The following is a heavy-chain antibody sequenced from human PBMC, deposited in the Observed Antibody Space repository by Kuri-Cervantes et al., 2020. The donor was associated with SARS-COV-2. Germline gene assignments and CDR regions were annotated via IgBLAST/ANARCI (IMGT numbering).Heavy chain of an antibody. D-gene: IGHD2-2*01. Sequence: GESLKISCAASGFTFDDYAMHWVRQALGKGLEWVSLISWDGGSTYYADSVKGRFTISRDNSKNTLYLQMGSLRAEDMAVYYCARVMVPAAHYYYYYGMDVWGQGTTVTVSS. V-gene: IGHV3-43D*04. CDR1: GFTFDDYA. CDR2: ISWDGGST. CDR3: ARVMVPAAHYYYYYGMDV. J-gene: IGHJ6*02.